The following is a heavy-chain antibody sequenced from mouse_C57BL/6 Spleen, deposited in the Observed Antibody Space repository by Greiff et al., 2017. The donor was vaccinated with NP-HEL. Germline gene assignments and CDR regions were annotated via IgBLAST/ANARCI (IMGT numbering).Heavy chain of an antibody. J-gene: IGHJ4*01. V-gene: IGHV5-17*01. Sequence: EVMLVESGGGLVKPGGSLKLSCAASGFTFSDYGMHWVRQAPEKGLEWVAYISSGSSTIYYADTVKGRFTISRDNAKNTLFLQMTSLRSEDTAMYYCAITTVGAMDYWGQGTSVTVSS. CDR2: ISSGSSTI. D-gene: IGHD1-1*01. CDR3: AITTVGAMDY. CDR1: GFTFSDYG.